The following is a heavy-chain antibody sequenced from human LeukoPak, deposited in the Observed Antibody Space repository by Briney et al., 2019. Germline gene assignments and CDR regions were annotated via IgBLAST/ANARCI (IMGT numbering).Heavy chain of an antibody. CDR3: AREGGLSGSYPFDH. CDR2: LYSIGAT. V-gene: IGHV4-4*07. CDR1: GGSLSTYY. D-gene: IGHD1-26*01. J-gene: IGHJ4*02. Sequence: SETLSLTCTVSGGSLSTYYWSWIRQPAGKGLEWIGRLYSIGATNYNPSLKSRVTMSVDTSENQFSLTLSSVTAADTAVYYCAREGGLSGSYPFDHWGQGTLVTVSS.